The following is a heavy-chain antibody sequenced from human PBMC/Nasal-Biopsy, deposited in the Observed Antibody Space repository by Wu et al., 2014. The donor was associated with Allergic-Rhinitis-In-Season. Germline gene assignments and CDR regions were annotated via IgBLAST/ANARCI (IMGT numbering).Heavy chain of an antibody. CDR1: GVSITSYY. V-gene: IGHV4-59*01. CDR2: LYYSGST. D-gene: IGHD4-23*01. Sequence: TLSLTCTVFGVSITSYYWSWIRQPPGKGLEWVGYLYYSGSTNYSPSLKSRVTISVDTSKNQFSLKLSSVTAADTAVYYCAGTYGGNSGGAFDIWGQGTMVTVSS. CDR3: AGTYGGNSGGAFDI. J-gene: IGHJ3*02.